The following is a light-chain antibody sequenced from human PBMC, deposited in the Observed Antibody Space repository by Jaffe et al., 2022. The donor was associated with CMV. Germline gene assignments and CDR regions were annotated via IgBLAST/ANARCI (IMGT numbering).Light chain of an antibody. V-gene: IGLV1-44*01. J-gene: IGLJ3*02. CDR3: AAWDDSLSGRV. Sequence: QSVLTQPPSASGTPGQRVTISCSGSSSNIRSNTVNWFQQLPGTAPKLLIYSNNQRPSGVPDRFSGSKSDTSASLAISGLQSEDEADYYCAAWDDSLSGRVFGGGTKLTVL. CDR2: SNN. CDR1: SSNIRSNT.